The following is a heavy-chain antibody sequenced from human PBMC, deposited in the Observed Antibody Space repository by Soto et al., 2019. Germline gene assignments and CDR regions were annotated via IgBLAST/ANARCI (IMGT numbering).Heavy chain of an antibody. CDR3: ARGSSPVGAD. D-gene: IGHD2-2*01. Sequence: SETLSLTCAVFGGSFSGYYWSWIRQSPGKGLEWIGEVNHGGSTNYNPSLKSRVTISVDTSKNQFSLKLTSVVAADTAVYYCARGSSPVGADWSQGTLVTVSS. J-gene: IGHJ4*02. CDR2: VNHGGST. V-gene: IGHV4-34*01. CDR1: GGSFSGYY.